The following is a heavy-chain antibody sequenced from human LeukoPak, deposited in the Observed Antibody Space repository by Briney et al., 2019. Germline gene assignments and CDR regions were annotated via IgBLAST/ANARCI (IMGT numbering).Heavy chain of an antibody. V-gene: IGHV5-51*01. Sequence: GESLKISCKGSGYSFNSYWIAWVRQMPGKGLEWMGIIYAGDSDAGYGPSFQGQVTFSADKSINTAYLQWNSLKASDTAMYYCARLLPGNPLLDYWGQGTLVTVSS. D-gene: IGHD2-15*01. CDR1: GYSFNSYW. CDR3: ARLLPGNPLLDY. J-gene: IGHJ4*02. CDR2: IYAGDSDA.